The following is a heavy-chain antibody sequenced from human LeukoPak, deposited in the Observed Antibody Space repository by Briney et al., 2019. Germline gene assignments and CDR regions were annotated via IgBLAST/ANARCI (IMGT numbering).Heavy chain of an antibody. Sequence: SETLSLTCTVSGGSISSSSYFWGWIRQPPGKGLEWIGSIYHSGSTYYNPSLKSRVTLSVDTSKNQFYLKLSSVTAADTAVYYCARDFYYYGMDVWGQGTTVTVSS. V-gene: IGHV4-39*02. J-gene: IGHJ6*02. CDR2: IYHSGST. CDR3: ARDFYYYGMDV. CDR1: GGSISSSSYF.